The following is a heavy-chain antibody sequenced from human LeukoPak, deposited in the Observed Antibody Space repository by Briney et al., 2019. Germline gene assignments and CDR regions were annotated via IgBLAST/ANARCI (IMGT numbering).Heavy chain of an antibody. V-gene: IGHV3-11*06. D-gene: IGHD5-12*01. CDR3: ARGGYSGYDPFDY. CDR2: ISSSSTYT. J-gene: IGHJ4*02. CDR1: GFTFSDYY. Sequence: GGSLRLSCAASGFTFSDYYMSWLRQAPGKGLEWVSYISSSSTYTRYADSVKGRFTISRDNAKNSPYLQMNSLRAEDTAVYYCARGGYSGYDPFDYWGQGTLVTVSS.